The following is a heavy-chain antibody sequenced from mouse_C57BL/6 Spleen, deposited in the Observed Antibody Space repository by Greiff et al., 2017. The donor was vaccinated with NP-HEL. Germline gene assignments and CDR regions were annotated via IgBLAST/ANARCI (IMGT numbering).Heavy chain of an antibody. Sequence: VKLQQPGTELVKPGASVKLSCKASGYTFTSYWMHWVKQRPGQGLEWIGNINPSNGGTNYNEKFKSKATLTVDKSSSTAYMQLSSLTSEDSAVYYCATTVVEDYAMDYWGQGTSVTVSS. J-gene: IGHJ4*01. CDR1: GYTFTSYW. V-gene: IGHV1-53*01. CDR2: INPSNGGT. CDR3: ATTVVEDYAMDY. D-gene: IGHD1-1*01.